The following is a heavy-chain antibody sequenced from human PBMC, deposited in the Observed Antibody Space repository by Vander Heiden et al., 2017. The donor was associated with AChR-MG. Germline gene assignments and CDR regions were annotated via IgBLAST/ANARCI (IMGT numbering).Heavy chain of an antibody. J-gene: IGHJ6*02. V-gene: IGHV6-1*02. CDR2: TYYRSKWYN. Sequence: QVQLQQPGPGLGKPSQTLSLTCAISGDSVPSNSAAWHWSRRSPSRGLEWLGRTYYRSKWYNDYAVSVKSRITINPDTSKNQFSLQLTSVTPEDTAVYYCAIDYGDYVGGMDVWGQGTTVTVSS. CDR3: AIDYGDYVGGMDV. D-gene: IGHD4-17*01. CDR1: GDSVPSNSAA.